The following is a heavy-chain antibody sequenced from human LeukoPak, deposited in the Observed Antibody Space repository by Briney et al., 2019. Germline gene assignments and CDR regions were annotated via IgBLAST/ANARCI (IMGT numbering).Heavy chain of an antibody. D-gene: IGHD3-9*01. J-gene: IGHJ4*02. Sequence: GGSLRLSCAASGFTFSNYAMSWVRQAPGKGLEWVSSISGSGDSTYYADSVKGRFTISRDNSKNTLYLQMNGLRAEDTAVYYCAAVLTGYYSPLDYWGQGTLVTVSS. CDR2: ISGSGDST. V-gene: IGHV3-23*01. CDR1: GFTFSNYA. CDR3: AAVLTGYYSPLDY.